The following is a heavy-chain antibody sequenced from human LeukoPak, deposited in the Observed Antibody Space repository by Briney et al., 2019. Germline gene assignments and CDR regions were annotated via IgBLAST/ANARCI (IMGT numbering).Heavy chain of an antibody. CDR3: ARAPRQWLVYFDY. J-gene: IGHJ4*02. Sequence: SETLSLTCTVSGGSISSYYWSWIRQPPGKGLEWIGYIYYSGSTNCNPSLKSRVTISVDTSKNQFSLKLSSVTAADTAVYYCARAPRQWLVYFDYWGQGTLVTVSS. CDR2: IYYSGST. D-gene: IGHD6-19*01. CDR1: GGSISSYY. V-gene: IGHV4-59*08.